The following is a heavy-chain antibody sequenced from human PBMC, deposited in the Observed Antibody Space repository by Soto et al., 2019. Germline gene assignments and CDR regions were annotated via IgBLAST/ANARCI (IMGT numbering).Heavy chain of an antibody. D-gene: IGHD5-18*01. J-gene: IGHJ5*02. Sequence: QVQLVQSGAEVRKPGASVKLSCQTSGYPFNSYHMHWVRQAPGQGLEWMGVINPTEGRTRYSQKFQDRVTMTRDTSTNTVYMELSSLRSEDTAMYFCARGREISFGYNWFDPRGQGTRVTVSS. CDR1: GYPFNSYH. V-gene: IGHV1-46*02. CDR2: INPTEGRT. CDR3: ARGREISFGYNWFDP.